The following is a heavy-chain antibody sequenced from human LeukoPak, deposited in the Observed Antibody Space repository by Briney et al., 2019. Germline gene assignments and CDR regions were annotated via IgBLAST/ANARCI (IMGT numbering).Heavy chain of an antibody. Sequence: GASVKVSCKASGYTFTSYYMHWVRQAPGQGLEWMGIINPSGGSTSYAQKFQGRVTMTRDMSTSTVYMELSSLRSEDTAVYYCATVKADYGYYYYYYYMDVWGKGTTVTVSS. V-gene: IGHV1-46*01. CDR3: ATVKADYGYYYYYYYMDV. J-gene: IGHJ6*03. D-gene: IGHD4-17*01. CDR1: GYTFTSYY. CDR2: INPSGGST.